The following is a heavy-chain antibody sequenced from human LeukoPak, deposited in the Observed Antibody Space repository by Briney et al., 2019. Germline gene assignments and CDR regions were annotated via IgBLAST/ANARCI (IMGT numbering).Heavy chain of an antibody. J-gene: IGHJ4*02. Sequence: PSETLSLTCTVSGGSITSYYWSWIRQPPGKGLEWIGYISYSGSTNYNPSLKSRVTISVDTSKNQFSLKLSSVTAADTAVYYCARQLGYCSSTSCYADKVDYWGQGTLVTVSS. V-gene: IGHV4-59*08. CDR2: ISYSGST. CDR3: ARQLGYCSSTSCYADKVDY. D-gene: IGHD2-2*01. CDR1: GGSITSYY.